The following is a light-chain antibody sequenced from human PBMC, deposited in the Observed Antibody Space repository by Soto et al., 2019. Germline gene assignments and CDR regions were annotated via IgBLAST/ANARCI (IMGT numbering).Light chain of an antibody. Sequence: EIVLTQSPDTLSLSPGERATLSCRASQSISSYLAWYQQKPGQALRLLIYGASSRATGIPDRFSGSGSGTDFTLAISRLEPGDSAVYFCQQCDTSPWTFGQGTKVEIK. J-gene: IGKJ1*01. V-gene: IGKV3-20*01. CDR2: GAS. CDR3: QQCDTSPWT. CDR1: QSISSY.